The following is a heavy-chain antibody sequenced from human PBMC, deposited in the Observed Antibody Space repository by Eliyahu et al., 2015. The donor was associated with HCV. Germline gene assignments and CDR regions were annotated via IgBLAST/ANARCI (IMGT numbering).Heavy chain of an antibody. Sequence: EVQLVESGGGLVQPGGSLRLSCEASGFSVSDAYMSWVRQAPGKGLEWISVIYSGGSTYYADSVKGRFTISRDNSKNMLYLDMNSLRPEDTAVYYCARDGRGYQGVGSYQYWGQGNLVTVSS. D-gene: IGHD3-16*02. CDR2: IYSGGST. CDR3: ARDGRGYQGVGSYQY. V-gene: IGHV3-66*01. J-gene: IGHJ4*02. CDR1: GFSVSDAY.